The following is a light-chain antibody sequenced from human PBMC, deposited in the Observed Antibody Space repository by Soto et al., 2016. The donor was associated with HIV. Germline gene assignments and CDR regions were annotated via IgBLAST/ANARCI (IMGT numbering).Light chain of an antibody. V-gene: IGKV1-6*01. Sequence: GDRVTITCRASQGIRNELGWYQQKPGKAPKLLIYAASSLGSGVPLRFSGSGSGTDFTLTISSLQPEDSASYFCLQDYNYPYTFGQGTKLEIK. CDR2: AAS. CDR3: LQDYNYPYT. J-gene: IGKJ2*01. CDR1: QGIRNE.